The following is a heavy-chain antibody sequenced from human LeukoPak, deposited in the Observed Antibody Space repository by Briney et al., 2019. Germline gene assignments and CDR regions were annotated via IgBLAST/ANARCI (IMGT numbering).Heavy chain of an antibody. Sequence: ASVKVSCKASGYTFTGYYMHWVRQAPAQGLEWMGWIHPYSGGTNYAQKFQGRVTMTRDTSISTAYMDLSSLRSDDTAVYYCARDIDASSSLDYWGQGTLVTVSA. D-gene: IGHD6-6*01. J-gene: IGHJ4*02. CDR2: IHPYSGGT. CDR1: GYTFTGYY. V-gene: IGHV1-2*02. CDR3: ARDIDASSSLDY.